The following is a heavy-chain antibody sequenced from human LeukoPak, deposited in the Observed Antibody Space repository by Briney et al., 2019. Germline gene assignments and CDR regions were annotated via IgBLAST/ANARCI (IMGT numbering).Heavy chain of an antibody. CDR2: ISRSSTTI. J-gene: IGHJ6*02. CDR1: GFTFSSYA. V-gene: IGHV3-48*02. Sequence: GGSLRLSCAASGFTFSSYAMSWVRQAPGKGLEWVSYISRSSTTIYYADSVKGRFTISRDNAKNSLYLQMNSLRDEDTAVYYCARGGHGSSLPPLAYYYYGMDVWGQGTTVTVSS. D-gene: IGHD1-26*01. CDR3: ARGGHGSSLPPLAYYYYGMDV.